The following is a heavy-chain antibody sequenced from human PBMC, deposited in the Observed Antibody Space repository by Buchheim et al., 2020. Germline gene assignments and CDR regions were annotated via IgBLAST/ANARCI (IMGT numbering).Heavy chain of an antibody. CDR1: GDSISSASYY. CDR2: IYHNGIT. Sequence: QVQLQESGPGLVKPSQTLSLTCTVSGDSISSASYYWTWIRQRPGKGLEWIGYIYHNGITYYNPSLKSRVILSIETSTNQFSLKMSSVTAADTAVYYCARDVLNNWFDPWGQGTL. CDR3: ARDVLNNWFDP. V-gene: IGHV4-31*03. J-gene: IGHJ5*02.